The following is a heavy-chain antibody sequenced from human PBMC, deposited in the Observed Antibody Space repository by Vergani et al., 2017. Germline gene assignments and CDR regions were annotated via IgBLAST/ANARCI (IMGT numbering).Heavy chain of an antibody. J-gene: IGHJ6*03. CDR2: IYYSGST. CDR3: ARGGIAARPYYYYYYMDV. V-gene: IGHV4-59*01. CDR1: GGSISSYY. Sequence: QVQLQESGPGLVKPSETLSLTCTVSGGSISSYYWSWIRQPPGKGLEWIGYIYYSGSTNYNPSLKSRVTISVDTSKNQFSLKLSSVTAADTAVYYCARGGIAARPYYYYYYMDVWGKGTTVIVSS. D-gene: IGHD6-6*01.